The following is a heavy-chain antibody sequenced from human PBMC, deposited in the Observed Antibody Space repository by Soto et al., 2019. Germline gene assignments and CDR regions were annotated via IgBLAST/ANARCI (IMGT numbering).Heavy chain of an antibody. CDR3: ARDRHAYGSGSTIDY. V-gene: IGHV1-69*08. J-gene: IGHJ4*02. D-gene: IGHD3-10*01. CDR2: IVPILGVP. CDR1: GGTFSSYT. Sequence: QVQQVQSGAEVKKPGSSVKVSCKASGGTFSSYTVSWVRQAPGQGLEWMGRIVPILGVPNYAQRFQGRVTITADKGTNTAYMELSSLRSEDTAVYYCARDRHAYGSGSTIDYWGQGTLVTVSS.